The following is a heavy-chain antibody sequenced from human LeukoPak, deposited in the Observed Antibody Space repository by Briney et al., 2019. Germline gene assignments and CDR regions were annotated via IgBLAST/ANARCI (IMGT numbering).Heavy chain of an antibody. CDR3: ARDQAVMPLTDRYYYYYGMDV. J-gene: IGHJ6*02. V-gene: IGHV1-18*01. D-gene: IGHD1-14*01. Sequence: ASVTVSFKSTGYTFTSYGISWVRQPPGQGREWMGCISTYNGNTNYAQKLQGRVTMTTDTSTSTAYMELRSLRSDDTAVYYCARDQAVMPLTDRYYYYYGMDVWGQGTTLTVSS. CDR1: GYTFTSYG. CDR2: ISTYNGNT.